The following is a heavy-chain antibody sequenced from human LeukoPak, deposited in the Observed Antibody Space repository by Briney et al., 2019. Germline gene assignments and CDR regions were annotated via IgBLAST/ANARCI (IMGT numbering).Heavy chain of an antibody. CDR1: GFNFVDCA. CDR3: AKDVVGEYCSGGTCYSGLATPTFEY. J-gene: IGHJ4*02. D-gene: IGHD2-15*01. V-gene: IGHV3-9*01. CDR2: ISWNSGSI. Sequence: PGRSLRLSCAASGFNFVDCAMHWVRHVPGKGLEWVSSISWNSGSIGYADSVKGRFTISRDNAKDSLYLQMNSLRAEDTALYFCAKDVVGEYCSGGTCYSGLATPTFEYWGRGTLVTVSS.